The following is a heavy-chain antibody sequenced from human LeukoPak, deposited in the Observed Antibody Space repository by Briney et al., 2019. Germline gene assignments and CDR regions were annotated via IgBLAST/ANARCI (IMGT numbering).Heavy chain of an antibody. J-gene: IGHJ6*03. V-gene: IGHV3-7*01. CDR1: GFAFSSSW. D-gene: IGHD2-2*01. CDR2: IKQDGSET. CDR3: ARRAPGYCITTSCPDTYYYYYYMDV. Sequence: GGSLRLSCAASGFAFSSSWMSWVRQAPGKGLEWVANIKQDGSETYYVDSLKGRFTVSRDNAKNSAYLQMNNLRAEDTAVYYCARRAPGYCITTSCPDTYYYYYYMDVWGKGTTVTVSS.